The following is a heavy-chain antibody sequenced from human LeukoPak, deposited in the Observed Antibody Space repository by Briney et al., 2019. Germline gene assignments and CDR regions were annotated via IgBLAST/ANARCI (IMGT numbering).Heavy chain of an antibody. V-gene: IGHV1-18*01. J-gene: IGHJ5*02. CDR1: GYTFTSYG. CDR3: ARDYGSSWYGNWFDP. Sequence: ASVKVSCKASGYTFTSYGIGWVRQAPGQGLEWMGWISAYNGNTNYAQKLQGRVTMTTDTSTSTAYMELRSLRSDDTAVYYCARDYGSSWYGNWFDPWGQGTLVTVSS. D-gene: IGHD6-13*01. CDR2: ISAYNGNT.